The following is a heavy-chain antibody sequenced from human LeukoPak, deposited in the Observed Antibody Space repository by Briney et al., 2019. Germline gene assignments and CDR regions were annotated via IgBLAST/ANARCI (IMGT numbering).Heavy chain of an antibody. CDR2: IIPIFGTA. CDR1: GGTFSSYA. V-gene: IGHV1-69*06. Sequence: GASVKVSCKASGGTFSSYAISWVRQAPGQGLEWMGGIIPIFGTANYAQKFQGRVTITADKSTSTAYMELSSLRSEDTAVYYCARRFGDILTGYYPDAFDIWGQGTMVTVSS. CDR3: ARRFGDILTGYYPDAFDI. J-gene: IGHJ3*02. D-gene: IGHD3-9*01.